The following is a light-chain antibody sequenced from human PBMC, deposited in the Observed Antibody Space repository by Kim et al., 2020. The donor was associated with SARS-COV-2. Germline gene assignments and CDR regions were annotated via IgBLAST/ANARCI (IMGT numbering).Light chain of an antibody. Sequence: SRSVGDRFTVTCRASQGMSDYLAWDQQTPGRVPKLLIYAASTLESGVPSRFSGSGSGTDFTHTISSLQPEEVATYYWQKYNSALGFGQGTKVDIK. CDR2: AAS. CDR1: QGMSDY. V-gene: IGKV1-27*01. J-gene: IGKJ1*01. CDR3: QKYNSALG.